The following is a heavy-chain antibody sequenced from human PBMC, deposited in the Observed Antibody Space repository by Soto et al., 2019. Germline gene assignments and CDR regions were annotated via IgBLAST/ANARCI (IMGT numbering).Heavy chain of an antibody. Sequence: SPSFQGHVTISADKSISTAYLQWSSLKASDTAMYYCARLAIGSGSYYNGLFDYWGQGTLVTVSS. V-gene: IGHV5-10-1*01. CDR3: ARLAIGSGSYYNGLFDY. J-gene: IGHJ4*02. D-gene: IGHD3-10*01.